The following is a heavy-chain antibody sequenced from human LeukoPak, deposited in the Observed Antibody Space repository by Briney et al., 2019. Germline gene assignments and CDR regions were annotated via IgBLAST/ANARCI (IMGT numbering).Heavy chain of an antibody. J-gene: IGHJ4*02. CDR2: ISSSSSYT. V-gene: IGHV3-11*06. CDR3: ARDKVGSGYDNFHY. D-gene: IGHD5-12*01. Sequence: PGGSLRLSCAASGFTFSDYYMSWIRQAPGKGLEWVSYISSSSSYTNYADSVKGRFTISRDNAKNSLYLQMNSLRAEDTAVYYCARDKVGSGYDNFHYWGQGTLVTVSS. CDR1: GFTFSDYY.